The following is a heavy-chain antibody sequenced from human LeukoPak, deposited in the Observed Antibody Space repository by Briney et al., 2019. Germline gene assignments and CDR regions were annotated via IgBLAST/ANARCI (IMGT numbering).Heavy chain of an antibody. CDR2: TSGTAGST. J-gene: IGHJ4*01. Sequence: GRSLRLSCAPFGFTFGSYAMRWVPHAPGKGVEWVSATSGTAGSTHYADSVKARFTISRDNSKNTLYLQMNSLRAEDTAVYYCANDSRICNDDVSYWDQGTLVTVSS. CDR1: GFTFGSYA. CDR3: ANDSRICNDDVSY. V-gene: IGHV3-23*01. D-gene: IGHD2/OR15-2a*01.